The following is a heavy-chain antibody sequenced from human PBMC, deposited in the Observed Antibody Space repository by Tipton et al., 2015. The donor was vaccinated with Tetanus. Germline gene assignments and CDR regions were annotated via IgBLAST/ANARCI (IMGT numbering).Heavy chain of an antibody. CDR1: GYIFSGYY. CDR2: INPKSGGT. CDR3: ARDTEGGLGGGAFDI. Sequence: QLVQSGAEVKKPGASVKVSCKASGYIFSGYYMHWVRQAPGQGLEWVGWINPKSGGTHYAQNFQGRVTITRDTSISTAYMDLRRLNSDDTAVYYCARDTEGGLGGGAFDIWGQGTMVTVSS. D-gene: IGHD2-21*01. V-gene: IGHV1-2*02. J-gene: IGHJ3*02.